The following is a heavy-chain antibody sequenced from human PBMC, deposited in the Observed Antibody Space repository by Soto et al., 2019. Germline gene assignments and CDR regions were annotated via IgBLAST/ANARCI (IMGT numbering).Heavy chain of an antibody. CDR3: ARGVAGSGFDL. CDR1: GDSVSSNTAA. J-gene: IGHJ4*02. CDR2: TYYRSNWRH. D-gene: IGHD6-19*01. Sequence: PSQTLSLTCAISGDSVSSNTAAWNWIRSSPSRGLEWLGRTYYRSNWRHDYAVSVQSRITVNADTSKNHFSLQLNSVTPDDTAVYYCARGVAGSGFDLWGQGTLVTVSS. V-gene: IGHV6-1*01.